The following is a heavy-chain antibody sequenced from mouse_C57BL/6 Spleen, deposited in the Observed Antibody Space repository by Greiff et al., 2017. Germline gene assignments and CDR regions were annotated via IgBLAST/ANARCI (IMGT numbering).Heavy chain of an antibody. Sequence: VQLQQPGAELVKPGASVKLSCKASGYTFTSYWMHWVKQRPGQGLEWIGMIHPNSGSTNYNEKFKSKATLTVDKSSSTAYMQLSSLTSEDSAVYYCARSIYYDLYYFDFWGQGTTLTVSS. J-gene: IGHJ2*01. CDR1: GYTFTSYW. CDR2: IHPNSGST. CDR3: ARSIYYDLYYFDF. D-gene: IGHD2-4*01. V-gene: IGHV1-64*01.